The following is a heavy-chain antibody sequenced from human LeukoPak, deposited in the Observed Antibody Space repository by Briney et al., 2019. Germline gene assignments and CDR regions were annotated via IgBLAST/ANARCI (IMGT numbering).Heavy chain of an antibody. J-gene: IGHJ6*02. CDR2: ISGSGGST. Sequence: PGGSLRLSCAASGFIFSNFGMSWVRQAPGKGLEWVSAISGSGGSTYYADSVKGRFTISRDNSKNTLYLQTNSLRPEDTAIYYCAKGSSSYYYGMDVWGQGTTVTVSS. CDR1: GFIFSNFG. V-gene: IGHV3-23*01. D-gene: IGHD3-10*01. CDR3: AKGSSSYYYGMDV.